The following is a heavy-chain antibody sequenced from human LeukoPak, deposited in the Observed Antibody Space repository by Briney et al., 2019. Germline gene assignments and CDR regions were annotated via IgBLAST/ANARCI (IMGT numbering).Heavy chain of an antibody. Sequence: GSLRLSCAASGFTFSSYEMNWVRQAPGKGLEWVSHISSSGRTMYYADSVKGRFTISRDNAKNSLYLQMNSLRAEDTAVYYCARLGSLCRNGVCYGGWGQGILVTVST. J-gene: IGHJ4*02. CDR3: ARLGSLCRNGVCYGG. V-gene: IGHV3-48*03. D-gene: IGHD2-8*01. CDR1: GFTFSSYE. CDR2: ISSSGRTM.